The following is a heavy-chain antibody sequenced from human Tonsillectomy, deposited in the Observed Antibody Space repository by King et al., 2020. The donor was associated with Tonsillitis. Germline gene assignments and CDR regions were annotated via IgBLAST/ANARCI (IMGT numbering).Heavy chain of an antibody. CDR1: GGSISSSDQY. J-gene: IGHJ4*02. Sequence: QLQESGPGVVKPSETLSLTCTVSGGSISSSDQYWAWIRQPPGKGLEWIGYMYYSGTFFYNPSLKSRITISVGTSENRFSLKLSSVTAAVTAVYFCARSVSGSFDYWGQGALVTVSS. CDR3: ARSVSGSFDY. CDR2: MYYSGTF. D-gene: IGHD1-26*01. V-gene: IGHV4-39*01.